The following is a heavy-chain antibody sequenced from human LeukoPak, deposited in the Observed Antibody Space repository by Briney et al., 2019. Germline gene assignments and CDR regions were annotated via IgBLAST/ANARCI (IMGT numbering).Heavy chain of an antibody. J-gene: IGHJ4*02. CDR1: GFTFSSYS. D-gene: IGHD3-10*01. CDR3: ARDGRYYYGSGSYYKDY. Sequence: GGSLRLSCAASGFTFSSYSMNWVRQAPGKGLEWVSSISSSSYIYYADSVKGRFTISRDNAKNSLYLQMNSLRAEDTAVFYCARDGRYYYGSGSYYKDYWGQGTLVTVSS. CDR2: ISSSSYI. V-gene: IGHV3-21*01.